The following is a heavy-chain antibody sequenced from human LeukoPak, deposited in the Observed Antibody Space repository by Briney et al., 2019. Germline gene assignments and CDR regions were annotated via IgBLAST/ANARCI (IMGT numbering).Heavy chain of an antibody. V-gene: IGHV4-39*01. CDR1: GGSISSSSYY. D-gene: IGHD5-18*01. Sequence: SETLSLTCTVSGGSISSSSYYWGWIRQPPGKGLEWIGSIYYRGSTYYNPSLKSRVTISVDTSKNQFSLKLSSVTAADTAVYYCAMVSRFDYWGQGTLVTVSS. J-gene: IGHJ4*02. CDR3: AMVSRFDY. CDR2: IYYRGST.